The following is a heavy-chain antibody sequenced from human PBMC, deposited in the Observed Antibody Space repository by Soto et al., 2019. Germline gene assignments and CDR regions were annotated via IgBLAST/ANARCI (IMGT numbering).Heavy chain of an antibody. Sequence: SETLSLTCTVSGDSITSGVHYWSWIRQLPGKGLEWIGYIFYSGPTYYNPSLKSRVAISVDTSKNQFSLKLNSVTAADTAVYYCARHNYGSGSTYFDYWGQGTLVTVSS. CDR3: ARHNYGSGSTYFDY. CDR2: IFYSGPT. CDR1: GDSITSGVHY. J-gene: IGHJ4*02. V-gene: IGHV4-31*03. D-gene: IGHD3-10*01.